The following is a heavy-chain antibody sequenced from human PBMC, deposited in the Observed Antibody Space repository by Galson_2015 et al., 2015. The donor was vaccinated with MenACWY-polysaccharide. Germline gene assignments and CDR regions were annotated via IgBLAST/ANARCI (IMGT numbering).Heavy chain of an antibody. CDR3: ARDLMRGVIVPLTA. Sequence: SVKVSCRASGYTFSNYGITWVRQAPGQGLEWMGRISAYDGNTNYAQKFQGRITMTTDTSTSTAYMELGTLRSDDTAVYYCARDLMRGVIVPLTAWGQGTLVTVSS. D-gene: IGHD3-16*02. V-gene: IGHV1-18*01. J-gene: IGHJ5*02. CDR2: ISAYDGNT. CDR1: GYTFSNYG.